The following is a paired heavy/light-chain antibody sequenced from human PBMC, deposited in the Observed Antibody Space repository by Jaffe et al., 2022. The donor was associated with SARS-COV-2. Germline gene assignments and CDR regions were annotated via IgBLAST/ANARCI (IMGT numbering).Heavy chain of an antibody. CDR3: AKGQGYCSDDSCYGDLTFYYAMDV. J-gene: IGHJ6*02. Sequence: EEQLLESGGDLVQPGGSLRLSCAASGFTFSTYAMSWVRQAPGKGLDWISAISVSGHNTHYADSVKGRFTISRDNSKNTLFLQMDSLRAEDTATYYCAKGQGYCSDDSCYGDLTFYYAMDVWGQGTTVTVSS. D-gene: IGHD2-15*01. CDR1: GFTFSTYA. CDR2: ISVSGHNT. V-gene: IGHV3-23*01.
Light chain of an antibody. CDR3: ATWDDGLNGPGL. J-gene: IGLJ1*01. CDR2: SDN. CDR1: KSNIGSYT. Sequence: SVLTQPPSASGTPGQRVTISCSGSKSNIGSYTVNWYQQLPGTAPKLLIYSDNQRPSGVPYRFSGFRSGTSASLAISGLQSEDEADYYCATWDDGLNGPGLFGTGTKVTVL. V-gene: IGLV1-44*01.